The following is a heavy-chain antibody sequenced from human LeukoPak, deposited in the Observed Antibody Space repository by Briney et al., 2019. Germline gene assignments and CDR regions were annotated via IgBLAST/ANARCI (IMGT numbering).Heavy chain of an antibody. D-gene: IGHD2-2*01. J-gene: IGHJ4*02. CDR1: GFSISSSTYY. CDR2: ISYSGST. Sequence: SETLSLTCTVSGFSISSSTYYWGWIRQPPGKGLEWIGWISYSGSTTYNPSLKTRVTISLDTSKNQFSLKLSSVTAADTAVYYCARQASCSGTNCYPFDYWGQGTLVTVSS. V-gene: IGHV4-61*05. CDR3: ARQASCSGTNCYPFDY.